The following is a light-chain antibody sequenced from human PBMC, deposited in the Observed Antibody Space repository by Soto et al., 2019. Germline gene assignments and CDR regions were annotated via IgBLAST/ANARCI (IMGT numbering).Light chain of an antibody. Sequence: QSALTQPASVSGSPGQSITISCTGANSDIGDRNYVSWYQQYPGKAPKVIIYEVNYRPSGVSYRFSGSKSGNTASQTISGLQAEDEADYYCSSFSSGTTLFVFGGGTKLTVL. J-gene: IGLJ2*01. CDR3: SSFSSGTTLFV. V-gene: IGLV2-14*01. CDR1: NSDIGDRNY. CDR2: EVN.